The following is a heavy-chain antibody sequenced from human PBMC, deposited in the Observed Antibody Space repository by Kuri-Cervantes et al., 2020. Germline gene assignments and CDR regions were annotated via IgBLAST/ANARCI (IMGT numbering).Heavy chain of an antibody. D-gene: IGHD1-20*01. J-gene: IGHJ3*02. CDR3: ARYNWNDTLAFDI. Sequence: SETLSLTCTVSGGSISSSSYYWGWIRQPPGKGLEWIGSIYYSGSTNYNPSLKSRVTISVDKSKNQFSLKLSSVTAADTAVYYCARYNWNDTLAFDIWGQGAMVTVSS. CDR2: IYYSGST. CDR1: GGSISSSSYY. V-gene: IGHV4-39*07.